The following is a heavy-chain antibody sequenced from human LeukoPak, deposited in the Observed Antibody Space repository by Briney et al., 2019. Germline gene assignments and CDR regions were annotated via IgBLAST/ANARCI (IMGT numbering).Heavy chain of an antibody. CDR1: GFTFSSYW. Sequence: GGCLRLSCAASGFTFSSYWMHWVRQAPGKGLVWVSRINSDGSTTTYADSVKGRFTISKDNAKNTLYLLMNSLRVEDTAVYYCTRDLQDWGQGTLVTVSS. J-gene: IGHJ1*01. CDR3: TRDLQD. CDR2: INSDGSTT. V-gene: IGHV3-74*01.